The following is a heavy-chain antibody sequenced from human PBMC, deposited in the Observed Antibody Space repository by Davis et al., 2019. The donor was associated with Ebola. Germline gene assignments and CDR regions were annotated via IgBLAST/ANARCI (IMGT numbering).Heavy chain of an antibody. CDR3: ARDPHAYGDPSLYYYYGMDV. CDR2: IWYDGSNK. D-gene: IGHD4-17*01. CDR1: GFTFSSYG. J-gene: IGHJ6*02. V-gene: IGHV3-33*01. Sequence: PSETLSLTCAASGFTFSSYGMHWVRQAPGKGLEWVAVIWYDGSNKYYADSVKGRFTISRDNSKNTLYLQMNSLRAEDTAVYYCARDPHAYGDPSLYYYYGMDVWGQGTTVTVSS.